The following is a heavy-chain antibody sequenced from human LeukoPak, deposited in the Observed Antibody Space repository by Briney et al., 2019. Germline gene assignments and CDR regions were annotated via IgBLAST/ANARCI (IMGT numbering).Heavy chain of an antibody. V-gene: IGHV4-59*08. CDR3: ARHRNTGPYWYFDL. Sequence: SESLSLTCTVSGGSISSYYWSWIRQPPGKGLEWIGYIYYSGSTNYNPSLKSRVTISVDTSKNQFSLKLSSVTAADTAVYYCARHRNTGPYWYFDLWGRGTLVTVSS. CDR1: GGSISSYY. D-gene: IGHD7-27*01. J-gene: IGHJ2*01. CDR2: IYYSGST.